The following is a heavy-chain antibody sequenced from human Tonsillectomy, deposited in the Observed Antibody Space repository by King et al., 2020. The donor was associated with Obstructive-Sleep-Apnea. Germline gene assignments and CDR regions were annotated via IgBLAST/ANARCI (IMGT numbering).Heavy chain of an antibody. V-gene: IGHV1-8*01. CDR1: GYTFTSYD. CDR2: MNPNSGNT. D-gene: IGHD3-10*01. J-gene: IGHJ1*01. CDR3: AQHHYYGSEKYFQH. Sequence: VQLVESGAEVKKPGASVKVSCKASGYTFTSYDINWVRQATGQGLEWMGWMNPNSGNTGYAQKFQGRVTMTRNTSISTAYMELSSLRSVDTAVYYCAQHHYYGSEKYFQHWGQGALVTVSS.